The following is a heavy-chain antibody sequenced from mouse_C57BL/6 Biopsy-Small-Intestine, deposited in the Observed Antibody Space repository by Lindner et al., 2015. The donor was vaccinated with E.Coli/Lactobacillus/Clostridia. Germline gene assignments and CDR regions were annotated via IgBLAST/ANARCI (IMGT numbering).Heavy chain of an antibody. Sequence: SVKVSCKASGYIFTDHFMHWVRLAPGQRLEWMGVINSQNGDTSYAQKFRGLATMTRDTSISTAYMELSGLRSDDTAIYYCAREKIPADAAHGYFDLWGRGTLVTVSS. J-gene: IGHJ1*01. CDR2: INSQNGDT. CDR3: AREKIPADAAHGYFDL. CDR1: GYIFTDHF. V-gene: IGHV1-19*01. D-gene: IGHD5-1-1*01.